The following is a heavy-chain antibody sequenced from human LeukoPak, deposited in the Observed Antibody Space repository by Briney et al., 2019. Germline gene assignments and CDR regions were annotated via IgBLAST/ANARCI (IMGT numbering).Heavy chain of an antibody. Sequence: SETLSLTCTASGGSISSSSYYWGWIRQPPGKGLEWIGSIYYSGSTYCNPSLKSRVTISVDTSKDQFSLKLSSVTAADTAVYYCARQTPTTDNWFDPWGQGTLVTVSS. D-gene: IGHD4-17*01. CDR2: IYYSGST. V-gene: IGHV4-39*01. CDR1: GGSISSSSYY. J-gene: IGHJ5*02. CDR3: ARQTPTTDNWFDP.